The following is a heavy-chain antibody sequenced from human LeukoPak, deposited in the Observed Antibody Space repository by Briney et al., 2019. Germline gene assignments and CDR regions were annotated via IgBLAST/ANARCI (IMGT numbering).Heavy chain of an antibody. V-gene: IGHV4-4*07. Sequence: SETLSLTCTVSGGYISGYYWSWIRQPAGKGLEWVGRIYTSGSTHYNPSLKSRVTMSVDTSKNQFSLNLSSVTAADTAVYYCPRGRGGYCSSTSCPTPLDYWGQGTLVTVSS. J-gene: IGHJ4*02. CDR2: IYTSGST. CDR3: PRGRGGYCSSTSCPTPLDY. CDR1: GGYISGYY. D-gene: IGHD2-2*01.